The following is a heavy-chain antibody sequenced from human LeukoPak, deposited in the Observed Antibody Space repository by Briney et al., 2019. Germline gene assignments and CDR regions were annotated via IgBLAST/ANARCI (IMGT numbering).Heavy chain of an antibody. J-gene: IGHJ3*02. D-gene: IGHD2-15*01. CDR1: GDSISTYY. Sequence: PSETLXLTCTVSGDSISTYYWSWVRQPPGKGLEWVGYIYYSGSTNYNPSLKSRVTISVDTSRNQFSLNLSSMTAADTAVYYCARAIVVVATARNTFDMWGQGTMVTVSS. CDR2: IYYSGST. V-gene: IGHV4-59*01. CDR3: ARAIVVVATARNTFDM.